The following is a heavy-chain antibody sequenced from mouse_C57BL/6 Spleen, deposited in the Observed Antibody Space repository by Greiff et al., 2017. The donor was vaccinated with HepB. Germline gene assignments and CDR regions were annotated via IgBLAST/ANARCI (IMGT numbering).Heavy chain of an antibody. J-gene: IGHJ3*01. CDR2: INPSTGGT. Sequence: DVKLVESGPELVKPGASVKISCKASGYSFTGYYMNWVKQSPEKSLEWIGEINPSTGGTTYNQKFKAKATLTVDKSSSTAYMQLKSLTSEDSAVYYCARRAWFAYWGQGTLVTVSA. V-gene: IGHV1-42*01. CDR3: ARRAWFAY. CDR1: GYSFTGYY.